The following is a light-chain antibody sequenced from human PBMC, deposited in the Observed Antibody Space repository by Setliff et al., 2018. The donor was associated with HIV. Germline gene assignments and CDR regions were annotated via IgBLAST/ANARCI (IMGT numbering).Light chain of an antibody. V-gene: IGLV3-21*04. CDR2: YNN. CDR1: NIGIRH. J-gene: IGLJ1*01. CDR3: QVWDSSSDHHV. Sequence: SYELTQPASVSVAPGQTAKITCGGDNIGIRHVHWYRQRPGQAPVLVIQYNNDRPSGIPERFSGSNSVNTATLTITRVGAGDEADYYCQVWDSSSDHHVFGTGTKVTVL.